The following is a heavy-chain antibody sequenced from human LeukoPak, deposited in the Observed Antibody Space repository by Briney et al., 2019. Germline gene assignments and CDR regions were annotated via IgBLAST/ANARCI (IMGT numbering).Heavy chain of an antibody. D-gene: IGHD2-15*01. CDR3: ARHCCSGPAKRVFDI. V-gene: IGHV4-39*01. CDR1: GGSIISSDYH. J-gene: IGHJ3*02. CDR2: ISYSGNT. Sequence: SETLSLTCTVSGGSIISSDYHWGWVRQPPGKGLEWIGTISYSGNTDYNPSLRSRVTISVDSSNNQFSLRLGSVTAADTAVYHCARHCCSGPAKRVFDIWGQGTMVTVSS.